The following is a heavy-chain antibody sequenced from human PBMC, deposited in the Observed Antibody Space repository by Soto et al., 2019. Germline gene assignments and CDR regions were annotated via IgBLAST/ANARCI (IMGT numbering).Heavy chain of an antibody. Sequence: QITLKESGPTLVRPTQTLTLTCTFSGFSLSTRGVGVGWIRQPPGKALEWPGLIYWDDDKRYSPSLKSRLTITKDTSKNQVVLTMTNLDPVDTATYYCAHRGSSWQLDYWGQGTLVTVSS. CDR2: IYWDDDK. CDR3: AHRGSSWQLDY. V-gene: IGHV2-5*02. D-gene: IGHD6-19*01. J-gene: IGHJ4*02. CDR1: GFSLSTRGVG.